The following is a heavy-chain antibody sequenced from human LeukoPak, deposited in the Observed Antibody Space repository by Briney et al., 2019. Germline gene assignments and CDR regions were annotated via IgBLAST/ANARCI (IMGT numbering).Heavy chain of an antibody. CDR1: GGSITSGSFY. V-gene: IGHV4-39*07. D-gene: IGHD3-22*01. Sequence: SETLSLTCTVSGGSITSGSFYWGWIRQPPGKGLEWIASVYSSGNTYYKPSLQSRLSLDTSKNQFSLKVSSVTAADTAVYYCARAGTYDSLISWGQGTLVTVSS. CDR3: ARAGTYDSLIS. J-gene: IGHJ5*02. CDR2: VYSSGNT.